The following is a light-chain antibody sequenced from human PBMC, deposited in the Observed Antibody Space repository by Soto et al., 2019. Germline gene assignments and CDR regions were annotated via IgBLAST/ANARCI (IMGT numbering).Light chain of an antibody. CDR2: DAS. CDR1: QSVSSY. Sequence: EIVLRHSPATLSLSPCERATLSCRASQSVSSYLAWYQQKPGQAPRLLIYDASNRATGIPARFSGSGSGTDFTLTISSLEPEDFAVYYCQQYGSSITFGQGTRLEI. CDR3: QQYGSSIT. J-gene: IGKJ5*01. V-gene: IGKV3-11*01.